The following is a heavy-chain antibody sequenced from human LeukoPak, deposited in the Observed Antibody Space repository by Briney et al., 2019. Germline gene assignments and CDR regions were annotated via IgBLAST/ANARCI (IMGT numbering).Heavy chain of an antibody. J-gene: IGHJ4*02. Sequence: PGGSLRLSYAASGFTFSSYWMSWVRQAPGKGLEWIPYISSTGITIYYADSVKGQFTISKDNAKNSLYLQMNSLRDEDTAIYYCARNLQSRTQGYYFDYWGQGILVTVSS. D-gene: IGHD2-2*01. CDR2: ISSTGITI. V-gene: IGHV3-48*02. CDR3: ARNLQSRTQGYYFDY. CDR1: GFTFSSYW.